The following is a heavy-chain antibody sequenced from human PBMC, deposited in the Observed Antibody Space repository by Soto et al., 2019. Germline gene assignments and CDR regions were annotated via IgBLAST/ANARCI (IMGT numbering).Heavy chain of an antibody. D-gene: IGHD6-13*01. V-gene: IGHV1-46*01. Sequence: SVKVSCKASGYTFTSYYMHWVRQAPGQGLEWMGIINPSGGSTSYAQKFQGRVTMTRDTSTSTVYMELSSLRSEETAVYYCARDIYSIAAAGGMDVWGQGTTVTVSS. CDR1: GYTFTSYY. CDR2: INPSGGST. CDR3: ARDIYSIAAAGGMDV. J-gene: IGHJ6*02.